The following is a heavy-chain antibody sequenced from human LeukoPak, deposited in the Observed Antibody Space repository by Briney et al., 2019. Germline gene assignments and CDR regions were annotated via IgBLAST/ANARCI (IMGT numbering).Heavy chain of an antibody. V-gene: IGHV3-53*01. J-gene: IGHJ4*02. CDR3: ARDHRNAGVFDY. Sequence: PGGSLRLSCAASGFTVSSNYMSWVRQAPGKGLEWLSVIYVGGSTVYADSVKGRLTISRDNSKNTLYLQMNSLRADDTAVYYCARDHRNAGVFDYWGQGTLVTVSS. D-gene: IGHD2-2*01. CDR2: IYVGGST. CDR1: GFTVSSNY.